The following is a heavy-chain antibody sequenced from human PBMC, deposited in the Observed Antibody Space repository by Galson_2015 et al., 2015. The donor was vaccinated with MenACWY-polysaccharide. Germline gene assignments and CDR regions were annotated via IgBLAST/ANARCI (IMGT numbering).Heavy chain of an antibody. CDR3: TRDRPIDY. CDR2: IRCKASGETT. Sequence: SLRLSCAASGFTFGDYAMAWFRQAAGKGLGWVGFIRCKASGETTGYAASVKGRFTISRDDSKSTAYLQMNSLQTEDTGIYYCTRDRPIDYWGQGTLVTVSS. J-gene: IGHJ4*02. CDR1: GFTFGDYA. V-gene: IGHV3-49*03.